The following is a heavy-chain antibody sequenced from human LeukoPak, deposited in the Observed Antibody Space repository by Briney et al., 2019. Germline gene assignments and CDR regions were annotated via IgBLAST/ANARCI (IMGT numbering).Heavy chain of an antibody. J-gene: IGHJ6*02. CDR1: GFTVSSTY. Sequence: GGSLRLSCAASGFTVSSTYMSWVRQTPGKGLEWVSGISSGGDRTYYADSVKGRFTISRDNLKNTLYLQMNSLRAEDTAVYYCAKVPGGYNSPVGMDVWGQGTTVTVSS. D-gene: IGHD6-13*01. CDR2: ISSGGDRT. V-gene: IGHV3-23*01. CDR3: AKVPGGYNSPVGMDV.